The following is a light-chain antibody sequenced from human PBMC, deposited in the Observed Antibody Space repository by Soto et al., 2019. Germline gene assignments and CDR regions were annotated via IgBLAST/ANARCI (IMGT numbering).Light chain of an antibody. Sequence: QSVLTQPPSASGTPGQRITISCSGSSSNIGDNPVNWYQQLPGAAPKLLIYINDQRPSGVPDRFSGSKSGTSASLAISGLQPEDEAYYYCAAWDDSLNALFGTGTKVTVL. CDR2: IND. J-gene: IGLJ1*01. V-gene: IGLV1-44*01. CDR1: SSNIGDNP. CDR3: AAWDDSLNAL.